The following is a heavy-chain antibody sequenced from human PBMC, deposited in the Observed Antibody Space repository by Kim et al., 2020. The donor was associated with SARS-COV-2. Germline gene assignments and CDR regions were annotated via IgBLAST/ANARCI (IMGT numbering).Heavy chain of an antibody. CDR2: IGSGGST. Sequence: GGSLRLSCAASGFTFSTYAMTWVRQAPGKGLEWVSTIGSGGSTFYADSVKGRFTISRDNSKNTLYLQMNSLRADDTAVYYCAKYWSGARYMDVWGKGTTVTVSS. D-gene: IGHD3-10*01. V-gene: IGHV3-23*01. CDR1: GFTFSTYA. J-gene: IGHJ6*03. CDR3: AKYWSGARYMDV.